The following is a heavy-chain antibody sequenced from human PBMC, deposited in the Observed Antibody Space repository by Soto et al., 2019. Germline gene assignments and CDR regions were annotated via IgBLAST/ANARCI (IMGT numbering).Heavy chain of an antibody. V-gene: IGHV3-33*01. CDR1: VFTFSRYG. D-gene: IGHD5-18*01. CDR2: IVRDGGQK. J-gene: IGHJ4*02. Sequence: QVPLVESGGGVVQPGRPLRLSCASSVFTFSRYGMHWVRQAPGKGLEWVGVIVRDGGQKQYADSVRGRFNISRDNSRDTLYLAVNSVTVEDQAVYYCARDDDFVDTGLDYWGQGTLVPVSS. CDR3: ARDDDFVDTGLDY.